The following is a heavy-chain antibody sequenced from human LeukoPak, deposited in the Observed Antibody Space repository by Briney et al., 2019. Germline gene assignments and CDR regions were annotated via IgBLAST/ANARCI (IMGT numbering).Heavy chain of an antibody. J-gene: IGHJ4*02. CDR3: ATGYGSGSYYNGFGFDY. V-gene: IGHV1-18*01. CDR1: GYTFTSYG. Sequence: GASVKVSCKASGYTFTSYGISWVRQAPGQGLEWMGWISAYNGNTNYAQELQGRVTMTTDTSTSTAYMELRSLRSDDTAVYYCATGYGSGSYYNGFGFDYWGQGTLVTVSS. CDR2: ISAYNGNT. D-gene: IGHD3-10*01.